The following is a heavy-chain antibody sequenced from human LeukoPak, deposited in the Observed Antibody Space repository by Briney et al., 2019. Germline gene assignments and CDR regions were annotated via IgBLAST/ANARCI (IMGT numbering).Heavy chain of an antibody. J-gene: IGHJ5*02. CDR3: ARGDYGDYGS. CDR2: INHSGST. V-gene: IGHV4-34*01. Sequence: PSETLSLTCAVYGGSFSGYYWSWIRQPPGKGLEWIGEINHSGSTNYNPSLKSRVTISVDTSKNQFSLKLSSVTAADTAVYYGARGDYGDYGSWGQGTLVTVSS. D-gene: IGHD4-17*01. CDR1: GGSFSGYY.